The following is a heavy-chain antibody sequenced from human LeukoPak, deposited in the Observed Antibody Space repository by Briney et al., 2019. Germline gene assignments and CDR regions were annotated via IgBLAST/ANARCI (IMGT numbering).Heavy chain of an antibody. J-gene: IGHJ4*02. D-gene: IGHD7-27*01. CDR3: ASRKLGNDY. Sequence: SETLSLTFTISGGSVSEYYWSWIRQSPGEGLEWIGYIYPTGRTSYRPSLKSRVTISADTSQNQFSLKLSSVTAADTAVYYCASRKLGNDYWGQGTLVTVSS. CDR1: GGSVSEYY. CDR2: IYPTGRT. V-gene: IGHV4-59*02.